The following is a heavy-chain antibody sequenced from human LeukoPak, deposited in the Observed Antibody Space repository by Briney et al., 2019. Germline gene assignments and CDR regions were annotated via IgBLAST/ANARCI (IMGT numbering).Heavy chain of an antibody. V-gene: IGHV3-74*01. Sequence: GGSLSLSCAASGFTFSSYWMHWVRQAPGEGLGWGSGINSDGGSTSYADSSKGRFTISIENAKTTLYLQVNSLRAEDTAVYYCTRSFSSWPWVMDVWGKGTTVTVSS. CDR3: TRSFSSWPWVMDV. CDR1: GFTFSSYW. D-gene: IGHD6-13*01. CDR2: INSDGGST. J-gene: IGHJ6*03.